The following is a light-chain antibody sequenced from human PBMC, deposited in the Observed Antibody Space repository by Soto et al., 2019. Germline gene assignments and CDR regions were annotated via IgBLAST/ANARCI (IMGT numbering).Light chain of an antibody. CDR2: EVS. CDR1: SSDVGSYDY. J-gene: IGLJ1*01. CDR3: SSYAGSNKSV. Sequence: QSALIQPPSVSGSPGQSVTISCTGTSSDVGSYDYVSWYQQHPGTVPKLMIYEVSKRPSGVPDRFSGSKSGNTASLTVSGLQPEDEADYYCSSYAGSNKSVFGTGTKLTVL. V-gene: IGLV2-8*01.